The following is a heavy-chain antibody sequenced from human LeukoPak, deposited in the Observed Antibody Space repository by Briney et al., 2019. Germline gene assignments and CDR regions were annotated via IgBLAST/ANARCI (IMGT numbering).Heavy chain of an antibody. CDR2: ITSSSTYM. Sequence: GGSLRLSCAASGFTFSTYNMNWVRQVPGKGLEWVSSITSSSTYMFYADSVKGRFTISRDNAQNSLYLQMNSLRAEDTAVYYCARVLRYCSGGNCYSGGLGYMDVWGKGTTVTISS. D-gene: IGHD2-15*01. V-gene: IGHV3-21*04. CDR3: ARVLRYCSGGNCYSGGLGYMDV. J-gene: IGHJ6*03. CDR1: GFTFSTYN.